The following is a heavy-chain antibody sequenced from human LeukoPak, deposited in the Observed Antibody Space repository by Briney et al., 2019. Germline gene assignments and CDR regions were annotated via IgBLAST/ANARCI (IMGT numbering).Heavy chain of an antibody. CDR3: TRVHLTPGSGSYYNPIDY. D-gene: IGHD3-10*01. Sequence: GGSLRLSCAASGFTFSNYGMHWVRQAPGKGLEWVAVISYDGSNKYYADSVKGRFTISRDNSKNTLYLQMNSLRAEDTAVYYCTRVHLTPGSGSYYNPIDYWGQGTVVTVSS. V-gene: IGHV3-30*03. CDR1: GFTFSNYG. CDR2: ISYDGSNK. J-gene: IGHJ4*02.